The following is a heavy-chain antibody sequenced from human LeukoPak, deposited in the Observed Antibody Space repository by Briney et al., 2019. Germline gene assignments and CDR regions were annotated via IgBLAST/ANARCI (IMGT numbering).Heavy chain of an antibody. J-gene: IGHJ4*02. CDR3: AREYNYGSRYFDY. V-gene: IGHV4-59*12. CDR2: IYYSGST. D-gene: IGHD5-18*01. CDR1: GGSISSYY. Sequence: SETLSLTCTVSGGSISSYYWSWIRQPPGKGLESIGYIYYSGSTYYNPSLKSRVTISVDTSKNQFSLKLSSVTAADTAVYYCAREYNYGSRYFDYWGQGTMVTVSS.